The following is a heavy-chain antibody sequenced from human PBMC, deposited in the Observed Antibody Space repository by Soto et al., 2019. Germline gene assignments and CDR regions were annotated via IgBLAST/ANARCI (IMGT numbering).Heavy chain of an antibody. CDR1: GFTFSSYA. D-gene: IGHD5-18*01. CDR3: ATNPSSVGCSYGYPFDY. J-gene: IGHJ4*02. CDR2: ISGSGGST. V-gene: IGHV3-23*01. Sequence: GSLRLSCAASGFTFSSYAMSWARRAPGKGLEWVSAISGSGGSTYCADSVKGRFTISRDNSKNTLYLQMNSLRAEDTAVYYCATNPSSVGCSYGYPFDYWGQGTLVTVSS.